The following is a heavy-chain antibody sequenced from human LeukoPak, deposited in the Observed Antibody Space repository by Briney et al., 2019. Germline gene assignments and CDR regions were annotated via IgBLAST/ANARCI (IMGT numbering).Heavy chain of an antibody. CDR1: GFTLGDYN. V-gene: IGHV3-21*01. CDR2: ITRSSTYM. D-gene: IGHD6-25*01. CDR3: ARDAALLPGKYYYYMDV. Sequence: GGSLRLSCVASGFTLGDYNMNWVRQAPGKGLEWVSAITRSSTYMNYADSLKGRFTISRDNAKNSMYLQMNSLTAEDTAVYFCARDAALLPGKYYYYMDVWAKGPTVIVSS. J-gene: IGHJ6*03.